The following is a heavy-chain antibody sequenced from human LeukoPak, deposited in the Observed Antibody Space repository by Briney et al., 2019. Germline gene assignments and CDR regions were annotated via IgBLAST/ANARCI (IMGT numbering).Heavy chain of an antibody. CDR3: ARPIYYGSGSYYTTFDY. CDR1: GGSFSGYY. D-gene: IGHD3-10*01. Sequence: SETLSLTCAVYGGSFSGYYWSWIRQPPGKGLEWIGYIYYSGSTNYNPSLKSRVTISVDTSKNQFSLKLSSVTAADTAVYYCARPIYYGSGSYYTTFDYWGQGTLVTVSS. J-gene: IGHJ4*02. V-gene: IGHV4-59*01. CDR2: IYYSGST.